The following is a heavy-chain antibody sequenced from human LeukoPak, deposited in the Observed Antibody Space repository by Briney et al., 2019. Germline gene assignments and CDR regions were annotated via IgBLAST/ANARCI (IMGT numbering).Heavy chain of an antibody. CDR1: GYSISSSYY. V-gene: IGHV4-38-2*01. Sequence: SETLSLTCAVSGYSISSSYYWGWIRQPPGKGLEWIGSIYYSGSTYYNPSLKSRVTISVDTSKNQFSLKLSSVTAADTAVYYCARHPLYYYDSSGPFDYWGQGTLVTVSS. J-gene: IGHJ4*02. CDR2: IYYSGST. D-gene: IGHD3-22*01. CDR3: ARHPLYYYDSSGPFDY.